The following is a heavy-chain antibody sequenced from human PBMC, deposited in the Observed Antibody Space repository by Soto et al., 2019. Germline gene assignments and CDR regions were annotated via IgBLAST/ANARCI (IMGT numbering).Heavy chain of an antibody. J-gene: IGHJ6*02. CDR1: GGTFRTAA. Sequence: QVQLEQSGAEVKKPGSSVKVSYKASGGTFRTAAISWVRQAPGQGLEWMGGIMPVFRTPDYAQKFQGRVTTTADESTNTAYMELSGLRSDDTAVYYCARDNDLPQLGGNYYYMLDVWGQGTTITVSS. CDR3: ARDNDLPQLGGNYYYMLDV. CDR2: IMPVFRTP. D-gene: IGHD2-8*01. V-gene: IGHV1-69*12.